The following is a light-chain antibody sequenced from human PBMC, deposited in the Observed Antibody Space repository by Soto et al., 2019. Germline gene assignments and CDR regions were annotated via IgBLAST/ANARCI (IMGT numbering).Light chain of an antibody. V-gene: IGKV1-16*01. J-gene: IGKJ1*01. Sequence: IQMTQSPSSLSASVRDSVTITCRASQNIRNYLNWYQQKPGRAPKILIYAASSLQSGVPSRFSGSESGTEFTLTISSLQPDDFATYYCQHYNSYSEAFGQGTKVDIK. CDR3: QHYNSYSEA. CDR2: AAS. CDR1: QNIRNY.